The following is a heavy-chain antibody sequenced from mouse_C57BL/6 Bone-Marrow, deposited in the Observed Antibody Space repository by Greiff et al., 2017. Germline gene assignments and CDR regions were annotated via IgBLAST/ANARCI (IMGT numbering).Heavy chain of an antibody. J-gene: IGHJ2*01. D-gene: IGHD1-1*01. V-gene: IGHV1-26*01. Sequence: EVQLQQSGPELVKPGASVKISCKASGYTFTDYYMNWVKQSHGKSLEWIGDINPNNGGTSYNQKFKGKATLTVDKSSSTAYMELRSLTSEDSAVYYCAFYYGDYWGQGTTLKVYS. CDR1: GYTFTDYY. CDR3: AFYYGDY. CDR2: INPNNGGT.